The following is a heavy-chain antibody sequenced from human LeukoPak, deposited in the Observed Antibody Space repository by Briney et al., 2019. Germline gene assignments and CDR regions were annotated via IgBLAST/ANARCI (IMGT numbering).Heavy chain of an antibody. CDR3: ARRTKEYYFDY. CDR1: GGSISSYY. D-gene: IGHD2-8*01. CDR2: IYYSGST. Sequence: SETLSLTCTVSGGSISSYYWSWIRQPPGKGLEWIGYIYYSGSTNYNPSLKSRVTISVDTSKNQFSLKLNSVTAADTAVYYRARRTKEYYFDYWGQGTLVTVSS. J-gene: IGHJ4*02. V-gene: IGHV4-59*08.